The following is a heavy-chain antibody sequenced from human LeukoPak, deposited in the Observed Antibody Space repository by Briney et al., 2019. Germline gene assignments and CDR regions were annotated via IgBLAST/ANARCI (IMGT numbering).Heavy chain of an antibody. CDR1: GFTFSSYA. V-gene: IGHV3-30-3*01. CDR2: ISYDGSNK. J-gene: IGHJ4*02. Sequence: GGSLRLSCTASGFTFSSYAMHWVRQAPGKGLEWVAVISYDGSNKYYADSVKGRFTISRDNSKNTLYLQMNSLRAEDTAVYYCARDPSYCSGGSCFYFDYWGQGTLVTVSS. CDR3: ARDPSYCSGGSCFYFDY. D-gene: IGHD2-15*01.